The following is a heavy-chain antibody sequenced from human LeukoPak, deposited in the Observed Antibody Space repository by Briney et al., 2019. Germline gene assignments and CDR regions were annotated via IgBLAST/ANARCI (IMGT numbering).Heavy chain of an antibody. CDR3: ARQMATKLDY. CDR2: INHSGST. D-gene: IGHD5-12*01. CDR1: GGSFSGYC. J-gene: IGHJ4*02. V-gene: IGHV4-34*01. Sequence: SETLSLTCAVYGGSFSGYCWSWIRQPPGKGLEWIGEINHSGSTNYNPSLKSRVTISVDTSKNQFSLKLSSVTAADTAVYYCARQMATKLDYWGQGTLVTVSS.